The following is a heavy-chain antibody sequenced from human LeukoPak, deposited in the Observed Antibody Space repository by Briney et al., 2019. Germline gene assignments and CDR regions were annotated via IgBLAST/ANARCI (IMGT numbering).Heavy chain of an antibody. CDR1: GFTFCDYA. D-gene: IGHD3-3*01. J-gene: IGHJ4*02. CDR2: IRSKAYGGTT. V-gene: IGHV3-49*04. CDR3: TRGGGAYYDFWSGYLYYFDY. Sequence: PGGSLRLSCTASGFTFCDYAMSWVRQAPGKGLEWVGFIRSKAYGGTTEYAASVKGRFTISRDDSKSIAYLQMNSLKTEDTAVYYCTRGGGAYYDFWSGYLYYFDYWGQGTLVTVSS.